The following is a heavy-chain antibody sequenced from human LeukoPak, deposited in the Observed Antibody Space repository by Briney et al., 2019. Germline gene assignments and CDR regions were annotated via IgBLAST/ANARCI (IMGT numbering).Heavy chain of an antibody. CDR3: AKGGYGSGSYYNGRYFDY. CDR2: ISNSGSVI. D-gene: IGHD3-10*01. V-gene: IGHV3-11*04. J-gene: IGHJ4*02. Sequence: GGSLRLSCAASGFTFSDYYMSWIRQAPGKGLEWVSYISNSGSVIYYADSVEGRFTISRDNSKNTLYLQMNSLRAEGTAVYYCAKGGYGSGSYYNGRYFDYWGQGTLVTVSS. CDR1: GFTFSDYY.